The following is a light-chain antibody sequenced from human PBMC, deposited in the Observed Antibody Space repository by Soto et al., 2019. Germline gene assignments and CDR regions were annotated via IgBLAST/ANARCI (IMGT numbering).Light chain of an antibody. V-gene: IGKV4-1*01. CDR2: WAF. J-gene: IGKJ2*01. Sequence: DIVMTQSPDSLAVSLGERATINCKSSQSILYSYTNKTYLAWYQQKPGQPPELLIYWAFIRESGVSDRFSGSGSGTDFALTISNLQAEDVAVYYCQQDYTTPYTFGQGTKLEIK. CDR1: QSILYSYTNKTY. CDR3: QQDYTTPYT.